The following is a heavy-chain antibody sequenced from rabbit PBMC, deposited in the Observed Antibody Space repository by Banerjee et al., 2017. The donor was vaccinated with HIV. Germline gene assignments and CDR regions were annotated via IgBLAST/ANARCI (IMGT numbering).Heavy chain of an antibody. CDR3: ARWNDGDTGYFDL. V-gene: IGHV1S40*01. Sequence: QQLVESGGGLVKPGASLTLTCKASGFDFSSSYYMFWVRQAPGKGLEWIGCIYAGSGYYTYYATWAKGRFSISKTSTTVTLQMTSLTAADTATYFCARWNDGDTGYFDLWGPGTLVTVS. CDR1: GFDFSSSYY. D-gene: IGHD2-1*01. CDR2: IYAGSGYYT. J-gene: IGHJ4*01.